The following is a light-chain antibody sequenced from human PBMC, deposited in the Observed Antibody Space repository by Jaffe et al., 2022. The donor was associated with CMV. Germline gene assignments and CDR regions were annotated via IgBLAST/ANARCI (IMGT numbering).Light chain of an antibody. CDR1: QSVSSSY. CDR3: QRYGTSPIYA. J-gene: IGKJ2*01. V-gene: IGKV3-20*01. Sequence: EVVLTQSPGTLSLSPGERATLSCRASQSVSSSYLAWYQQKPGQAPRLLIYGTSSRATGIPDRFIGSGSGSGSGTDFTLTISRLEPEDFAVYYCQRYGTSPIYAFGQGTTLEMK. CDR2: GTS.